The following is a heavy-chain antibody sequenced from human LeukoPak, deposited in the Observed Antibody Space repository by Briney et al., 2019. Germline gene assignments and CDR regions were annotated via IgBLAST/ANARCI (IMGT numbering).Heavy chain of an antibody. CDR1: GFTVSSNY. V-gene: IGHV3-53*01. Sequence: PGGSLRLSCAASGFTVSSNYMSWVRQAPGKGLEWVSVIYSGGSTTYADSVKGRFTISRDNVKNTLYLQMNSLRAEDTAVYYCARDAPPVVWGQGALVTVSS. D-gene: IGHD3-16*02. CDR2: IYSGGST. CDR3: ARDAPPVV. J-gene: IGHJ4*02.